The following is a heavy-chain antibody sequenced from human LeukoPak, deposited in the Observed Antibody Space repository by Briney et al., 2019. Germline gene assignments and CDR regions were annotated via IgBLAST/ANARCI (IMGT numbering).Heavy chain of an antibody. CDR3: ARDSAMGLK. D-gene: IGHD5-18*01. V-gene: IGHV3-48*03. CDR2: ISSSGGTK. CDR1: GFTFISYG. Sequence: GGSLRLSCAVSGFTFISYGMNWVRQAPGKGLEWVSYISSSGGTKYYADSVKGRFTISRDNAKDSLYLQMNSLRAEDTAVYYCARDSAMGLKWGQGTLVTVSS. J-gene: IGHJ4*02.